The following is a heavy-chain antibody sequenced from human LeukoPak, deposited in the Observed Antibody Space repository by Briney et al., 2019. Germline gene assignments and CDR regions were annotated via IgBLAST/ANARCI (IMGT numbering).Heavy chain of an antibody. CDR2: ISSSSSTI. J-gene: IGHJ4*02. CDR1: GFTFSSYG. CDR3: ARGAYSSSWLNFDY. Sequence: PGGSLRLSCAASGFTFSSYGMTWVRQAPGKGLEWVSYISSSSSTIYYADSVKGRFTISRDNAKNSLYLQLNSLRAEDTAVYYCARGAYSSSWLNFDYWGQGTLVTVSS. V-gene: IGHV3-48*01. D-gene: IGHD6-13*01.